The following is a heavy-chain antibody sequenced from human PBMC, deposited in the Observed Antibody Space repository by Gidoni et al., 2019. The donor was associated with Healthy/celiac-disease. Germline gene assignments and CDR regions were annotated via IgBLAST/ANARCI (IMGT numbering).Heavy chain of an antibody. CDR1: GFTFSSYS. D-gene: IGHD1-1*01. CDR3: ARDGLNWNDGVYYYYGMDV. J-gene: IGHJ6*02. V-gene: IGHV3-48*01. CDR2: ISISSSTI. Sequence: EVQLVESGGGLVQPGGSLRLSCAASGFTFSSYSMNWVRQAPGKGLEWVSDISISSSTIYYADSVKGRFTISRDNAKNSLYLQMNSLRAEDTAVYYCARDGLNWNDGVYYYYGMDVWGQGTTVTVSS.